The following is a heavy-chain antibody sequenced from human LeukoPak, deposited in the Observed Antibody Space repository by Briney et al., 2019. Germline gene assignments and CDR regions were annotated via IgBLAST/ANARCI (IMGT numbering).Heavy chain of an antibody. Sequence: PGGSLRLSCAASGITFSSYMLTWVRQAPGKGLEWVAFIRYDGSNKYYADSVKGRFTIPRDNSKNTLYLQMNSLRAEDTAVYYCARAYYYDSSGYFFDYWGQGTLVTVSS. V-gene: IGHV3-30*02. CDR2: IRYDGSNK. CDR3: ARAYYYDSSGYFFDY. CDR1: GITFSSYM. D-gene: IGHD3-22*01. J-gene: IGHJ4*02.